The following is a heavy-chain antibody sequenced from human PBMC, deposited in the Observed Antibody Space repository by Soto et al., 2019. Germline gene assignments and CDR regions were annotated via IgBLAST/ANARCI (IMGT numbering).Heavy chain of an antibody. CDR1: GFTFSAFG. CDR2: ISYDGTLK. J-gene: IGHJ6*02. D-gene: IGHD3-10*01. CDR3: AKDFKVSGGHYGSLNYYYGMDV. V-gene: IGHV3-30*18. Sequence: QVHLVESGGGVVQPGGSLRLACAASGFTFSAFGMHWVRQAPGKGLEWVAIISYDGTLKYYADSVKGRFTISRDTSKGALYLQMNSLRPEDTAVYYCAKDFKVSGGHYGSLNYYYGMDVWGQGTTVTVSS.